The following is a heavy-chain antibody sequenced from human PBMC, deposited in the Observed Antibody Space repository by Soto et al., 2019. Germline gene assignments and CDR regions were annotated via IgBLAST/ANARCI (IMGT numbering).Heavy chain of an antibody. Sequence: ETLSLTCNVSGTSIIAYYWTWIRQPPGKALEWIGYISYRGGTRYNPSLKSRVAISLDTSRSQFSLRLTPVTASDTAIYFCARDPELHGLDYWGQGTLVTVSS. CDR1: GTSIIAYY. D-gene: IGHD2-21*01. V-gene: IGHV4-59*01. CDR2: ISYRGGT. CDR3: ARDPELHGLDY. J-gene: IGHJ4*02.